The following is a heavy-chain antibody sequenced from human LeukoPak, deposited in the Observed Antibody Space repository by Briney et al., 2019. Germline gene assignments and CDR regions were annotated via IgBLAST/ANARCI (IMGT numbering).Heavy chain of an antibody. Sequence: SETLSLTCTVSGGSISSYYWSWIRQPPGKGLEWIGYVYYSGSTNYNPSLKSRVTISVDTSKNQFSLKLSSVTAADTAVYYCARARPSTVTTAYYFDYWGQGTLVTVSS. CDR3: ARARPSTVTTAYYFDY. CDR1: GGSISSYY. CDR2: VYYSGST. J-gene: IGHJ4*02. V-gene: IGHV4-59*01. D-gene: IGHD4-17*01.